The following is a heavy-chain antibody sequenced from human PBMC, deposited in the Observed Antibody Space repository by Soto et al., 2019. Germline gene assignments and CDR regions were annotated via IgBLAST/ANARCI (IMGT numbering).Heavy chain of an antibody. J-gene: IGHJ6*03. V-gene: IGHV4-39*01. D-gene: IGHD2-2*01. CDR2: IYYSGST. CDR3: VGANCSSTVRYGEGDYHYYKAF. CDR1: GGSISSSSYY. Sequence: SETLSLTCTVSGGSISSSSYYWGWIRQPPGKGLEWIGSIYYSGSTYYNPSLKSRVTISVDTSKNQFSLKLSSVTAADTAVYSCVGANCSSTVRYGEGDYHYYKAFCGKRSKVPVAS.